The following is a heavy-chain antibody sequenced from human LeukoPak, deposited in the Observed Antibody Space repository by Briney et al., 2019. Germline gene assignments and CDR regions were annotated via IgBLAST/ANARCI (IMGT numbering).Heavy chain of an antibody. CDR3: ARAPVTIDGLDY. J-gene: IGHJ4*02. V-gene: IGHV1-2*02. CDR1: GYTFTGYY. Sequence: ASVKVSCKASGYTFTGYYRHWVRQAPGQGLEWLGWINPNSGGTNYAQKFQGMVTMTRDTSISTAYMELSRLRSDDTAVYYCARAPVTIDGLDYWGQGTLVTVSS. CDR2: INPNSGGT. D-gene: IGHD2-21*02.